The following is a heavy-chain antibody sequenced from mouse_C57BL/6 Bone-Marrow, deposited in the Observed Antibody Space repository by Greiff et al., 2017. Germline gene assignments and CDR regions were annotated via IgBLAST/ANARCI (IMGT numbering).Heavy chain of an antibody. CDR2: IHPNSGST. CDR3: SRSSSTVVATDWYFDG. J-gene: IGHJ1*03. V-gene: IGHV1-64*01. CDR1: GYTFTSYW. Sequence: QVQLQQPGAELVKPGASVKLSCKASGYTFTSYWMHWVKQRPGQGLEWIGMIHPNSGSTKYNEKFKSKATLTVDQSSSTAYMQLSSLTSEDSADYYGSRSSSTVVATDWYFDGWGTGTTVTVSS. D-gene: IGHD1-1*01.